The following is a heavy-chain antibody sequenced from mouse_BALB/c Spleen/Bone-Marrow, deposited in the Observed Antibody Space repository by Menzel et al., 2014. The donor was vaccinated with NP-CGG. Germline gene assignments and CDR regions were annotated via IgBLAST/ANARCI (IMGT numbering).Heavy chain of an antibody. V-gene: IGHV4-1*02. Sequence: DVHLVESGGGLVQPGGSLKLSCAASGFDFSRYWMSWVRQAPGKGLEWIGEINPDSKTINYSPSLKDKFIISRDNAKNTLYLQMNKVRSEDTALDYCARLGYYGGFAYWGQGTLVTVSA. CDR3: ARLGYYGGFAY. CDR1: GFDFSRYW. CDR2: INPDSKTI. D-gene: IGHD2-3*01. J-gene: IGHJ3*01.